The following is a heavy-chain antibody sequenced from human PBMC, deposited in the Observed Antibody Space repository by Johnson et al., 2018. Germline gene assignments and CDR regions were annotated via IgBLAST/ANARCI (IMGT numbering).Heavy chain of an antibody. D-gene: IGHD6-13*01. V-gene: IGHV1-46*04. CDR3: ARASHSNNWYHYGLDV. J-gene: IGHJ6*02. CDR1: GYSFTSYH. CDR2: INPSGGST. Sequence: QVQLVQSGAEVKKPGASVKVACKTSGYSFTSYHVHWVRQAPGQGLEWMGIINPSGGSTTYSQKLQGRVTVTRATSTSTVYTEVNSLRTEDTAVYYCARASHSNNWYHYGLDVWGQGTTVTVSS.